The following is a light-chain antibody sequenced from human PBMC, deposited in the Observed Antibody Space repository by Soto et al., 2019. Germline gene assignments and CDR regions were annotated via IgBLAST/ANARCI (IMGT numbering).Light chain of an antibody. Sequence: EIVLTQSPGTLSLSPGERATLSSRASQSVSIKLAWYQQKPGQAPRLLIYDASNRATGIPARFSGSGSGTDFTLTISSLEPEDFAVYYCQQRSNWPPWTFGQGTKVDIK. CDR3: QQRSNWPPWT. CDR2: DAS. V-gene: IGKV3-11*01. J-gene: IGKJ1*01. CDR1: QSVSIK.